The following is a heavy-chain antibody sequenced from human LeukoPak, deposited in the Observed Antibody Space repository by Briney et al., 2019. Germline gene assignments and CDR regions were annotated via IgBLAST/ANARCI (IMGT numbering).Heavy chain of an antibody. J-gene: IGHJ6*03. Sequence: GASVRVSYKASGYTFTIYGISWVRRAPGQGLEWMGWISAYNGNTNYARKLQGRVTMTTDTSTSTAYMELRSLRSDDTAVYYCARDLRYSSGWSASGMDVWGKGTTVTISS. CDR3: ARDLRYSSGWSASGMDV. V-gene: IGHV1-18*01. CDR1: GYTFTIYG. D-gene: IGHD6-19*01. CDR2: ISAYNGNT.